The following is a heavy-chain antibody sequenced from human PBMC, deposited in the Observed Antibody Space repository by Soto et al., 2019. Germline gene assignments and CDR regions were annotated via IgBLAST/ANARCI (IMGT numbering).Heavy chain of an antibody. CDR2: INAGNGNT. CDR1: GYTFTSYA. J-gene: IGHJ4*02. D-gene: IGHD6-19*01. CDR3: ARDSYIGIVVAGTKLH. Sequence: QVQLVQSGAEVKKPGASVKVSCKASGYTFTSYAMHWVRQAPGQRLEWMGWINAGNGNTKYSQKFQGRVTITRDTSASTAYMELSSLRSEDTAVYYCARDSYIGIVVAGTKLHWGQGTLVTVSS. V-gene: IGHV1-3*01.